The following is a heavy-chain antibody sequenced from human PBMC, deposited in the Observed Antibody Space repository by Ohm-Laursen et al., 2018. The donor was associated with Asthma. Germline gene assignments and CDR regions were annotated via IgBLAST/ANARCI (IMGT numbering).Heavy chain of an antibody. V-gene: IGHV3-30*03. J-gene: IGHJ5*02. CDR2: ISYDGSNK. CDR3: VRSPNHHWFDP. CDR1: GFTFSSYG. Sequence: SLRLSCAASGFTFSSYGMHWVRQAPGKGLEWVAVISYDGSNKYYADSVKGLFTVSRDNSKNTLFLQMNSLRAEDTAVYYCVRSPNHHWFDPWGQGILVTVSS.